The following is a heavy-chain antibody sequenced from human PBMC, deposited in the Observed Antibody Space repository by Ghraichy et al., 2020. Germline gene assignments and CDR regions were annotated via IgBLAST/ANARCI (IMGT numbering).Heavy chain of an antibody. D-gene: IGHD6-13*01. V-gene: IGHV3-23*01. J-gene: IGHJ2*01. Sequence: GGSLRLSCAASGFTFSSYAMSWVRQAPGKGLEWVSAISGSGGSTYYADSVKGRFTISRDNSKNTLYLQMNSLRAEDTAVYYCAKLDGWDSSWLTDGIYWYFDLWGRGTLVTVSS. CDR3: AKLDGWDSSWLTDGIYWYFDL. CDR2: ISGSGGST. CDR1: GFTFSSYA.